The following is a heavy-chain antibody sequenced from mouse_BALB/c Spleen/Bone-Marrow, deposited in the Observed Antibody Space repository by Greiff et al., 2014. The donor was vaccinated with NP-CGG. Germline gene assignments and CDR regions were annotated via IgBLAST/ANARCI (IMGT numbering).Heavy chain of an antibody. Sequence: EVQLQQSGPELVKPGASVKISCKASGYTFTDYKMHWVKLRHGKSLEWIGYIYPYNGVTGYNQKFKSKATLTVDNSPSTAYMELRSLTSEDSAVYYCAGKAYSDYDYALDFWGQGTSVTVSS. D-gene: IGHD2-4*01. J-gene: IGHJ4*01. CDR3: AGKAYSDYDYALDF. V-gene: IGHV1S29*02. CDR2: IYPYNGVT. CDR1: GYTFTDYK.